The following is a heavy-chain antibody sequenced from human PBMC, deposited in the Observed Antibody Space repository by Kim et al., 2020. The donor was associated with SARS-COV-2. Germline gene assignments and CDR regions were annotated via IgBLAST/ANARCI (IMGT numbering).Heavy chain of an antibody. CDR1: GFSLGDYW. CDR2: IKQDGTDK. CDR3: ARWTSTSYY. J-gene: IGHJ4*02. D-gene: IGHD2-2*01. V-gene: IGHV3-7*01. Sequence: GGSLRLSCAASGFSLGDYWMNWVRQAPGKGLEWVANIKQDGTDKHYVDSVKGRFTISRDNAKNSLYLQMNSLRVEDTAVYYCARWTSTSYYWGQGTLVT.